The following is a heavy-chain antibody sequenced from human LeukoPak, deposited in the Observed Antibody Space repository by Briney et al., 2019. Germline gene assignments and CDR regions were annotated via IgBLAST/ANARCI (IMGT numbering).Heavy chain of an antibody. Sequence: PGGSLRLSCAASGFTVSSNYMSWVRQAPGKGLEWVSVIYSGGSTYYADSVKGRFTISRDNSKNTLYLQMNSLRAEDTAVYYCASRRLPGIAVAGWYYFDYWGQGTLVTVSS. V-gene: IGHV3-53*01. CDR2: IYSGGST. D-gene: IGHD6-19*01. J-gene: IGHJ4*02. CDR3: ASRRLPGIAVAGWYYFDY. CDR1: GFTVSSNY.